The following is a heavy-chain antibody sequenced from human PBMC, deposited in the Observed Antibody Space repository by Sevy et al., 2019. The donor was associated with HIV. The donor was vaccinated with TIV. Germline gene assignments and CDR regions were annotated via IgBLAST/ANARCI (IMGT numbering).Heavy chain of an antibody. Sequence: KAGPQVKVSCKASGGTFSSYALSWVRQAPGQGLEWMGRIIPILGIANYAQKFQGRVTITADKSTSTAYMELCSLSSEDTAVYYCARVRDIVVVPAAIGYYYGMDVWGQGTTVTVSS. J-gene: IGHJ6*02. CDR3: ARVRDIVVVPAAIGYYYGMDV. V-gene: IGHV1-69*04. CDR2: IIPILGIA. D-gene: IGHD2-2*01. CDR1: GGTFSSYA.